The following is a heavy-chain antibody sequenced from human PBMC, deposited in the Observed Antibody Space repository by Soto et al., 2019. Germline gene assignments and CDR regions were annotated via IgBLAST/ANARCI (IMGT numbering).Heavy chain of an antibody. J-gene: IGHJ6*02. V-gene: IGHV3-30*03. Sequence: QVQLVESGGGVVQPGRSLRLSCAASGFTFGTSGMYWVRQAPGKGLDWVAVISYDGVNKYYADSVKGRFTISRDNSKNTLNLKMNSLRAEDTAVYYCGGVGYYGSGRGFYYYYGLDVWGQGTTVTVSS. CDR2: ISYDGVNK. D-gene: IGHD3-10*01. CDR1: GFTFGTSG. CDR3: GGVGYYGSGRGFYYYYGLDV.